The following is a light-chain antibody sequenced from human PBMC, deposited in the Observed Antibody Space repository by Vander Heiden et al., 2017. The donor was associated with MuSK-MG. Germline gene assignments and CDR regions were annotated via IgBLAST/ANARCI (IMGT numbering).Light chain of an antibody. CDR3: QQSYSTPLA. Sequence: DIQMTQSPSSLSASVGDSVTITCRASQSISSYLNWYQQKPGKAPKLLIYAASSLKSVVPSRFSGSGSGTDFTLTISRLQPEDFATYYCQQSYSTPLAFGGGTKVEIK. J-gene: IGKJ4*01. CDR2: AAS. V-gene: IGKV1-39*01. CDR1: QSISSY.